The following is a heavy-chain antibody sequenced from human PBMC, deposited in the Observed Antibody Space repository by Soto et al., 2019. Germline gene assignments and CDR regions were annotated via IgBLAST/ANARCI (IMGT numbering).Heavy chain of an antibody. D-gene: IGHD1-7*01. V-gene: IGHV3-11*01. CDR3: ARCNWNYVYNHYYYYMDV. Sequence: PGGSLRLSCAASGFTFSDDYMSWIRQAPGKGLEWVSYISSSGSTIYYADSVKGRFTISRDNAKNSLYLQMNSLRAEDTAVYYCARCNWNYVYNHYYYYMDVWGKGTTVTVSS. CDR2: ISSSGSTI. J-gene: IGHJ6*03. CDR1: GFTFSDDY.